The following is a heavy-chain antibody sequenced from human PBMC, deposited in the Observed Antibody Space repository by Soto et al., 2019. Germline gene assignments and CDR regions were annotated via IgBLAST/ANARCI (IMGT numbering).Heavy chain of an antibody. V-gene: IGHV3-48*03. CDR1: GFTFRTYG. CDR2: ISGTGSTK. J-gene: IGHJ4*02. CDR3: AREWNTAYIDF. Sequence: LRLSCEASGFTFRTYGMHWVRQAPGKGLEWVPYISGTGSTKYFADSVKGRFTISRDNAKNSLFLHMNSLRAEDTALYYCAREWNTAYIDFWGQGTLVTVSS. D-gene: IGHD3-16*01.